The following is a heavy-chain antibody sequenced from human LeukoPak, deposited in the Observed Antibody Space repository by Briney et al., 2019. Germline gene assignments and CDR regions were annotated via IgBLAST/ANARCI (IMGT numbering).Heavy chain of an antibody. Sequence: SETLSLTCTVSGGSISSSIYYWGWIRQPPGKGLEWIGSIYYSGSTYYNPSLKSRVTISVDTSKNQFSLKVSSVTAADTAVYYCARDDVEMATIFPYWGQGTLVTVSS. CDR3: ARDDVEMATIFPY. V-gene: IGHV4-39*07. CDR1: GGSISSSIYY. CDR2: IYYSGST. J-gene: IGHJ4*02. D-gene: IGHD5-24*01.